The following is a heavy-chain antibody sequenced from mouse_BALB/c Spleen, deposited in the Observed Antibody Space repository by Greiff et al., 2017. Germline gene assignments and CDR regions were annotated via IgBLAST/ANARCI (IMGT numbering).Heavy chain of an antibody. J-gene: IGHJ4*01. CDR3: TRGGNYKNYYAMDY. CDR2: IRLKSNNYAT. D-gene: IGHD2-1*01. V-gene: IGHV6-6*02. Sequence: EVMLVESGGGLVQPGGSMKLSCVASGFTFSNYWMNWVRQSPEKGLEWVAEIRLKSNNYATHYAESVKGRFTISRDDSKSSVYLQMNNLRAEDTGIYYCTRGGNYKNYYAMDYWGQGTSVTVSS. CDR1: GFTFSNYW.